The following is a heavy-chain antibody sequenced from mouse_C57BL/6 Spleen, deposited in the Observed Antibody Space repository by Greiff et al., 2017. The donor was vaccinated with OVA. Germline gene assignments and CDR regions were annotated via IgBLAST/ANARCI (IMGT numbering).Heavy chain of an antibody. J-gene: IGHJ2*01. Sequence: VQLQQSGPELVKPGASVKISCKASGYSFTGYYMNWVKQSPEKSLEWIGEINPSTGGTTYNQKFKAKATLTVDKSSSTAYMQLKSLTSEDSAVYYCARIHDYDEYYFDYWGQGTTLTVSS. CDR3: ARIHDYDEYYFDY. CDR1: GYSFTGYY. V-gene: IGHV1-42*01. CDR2: INPSTGGT. D-gene: IGHD2-4*01.